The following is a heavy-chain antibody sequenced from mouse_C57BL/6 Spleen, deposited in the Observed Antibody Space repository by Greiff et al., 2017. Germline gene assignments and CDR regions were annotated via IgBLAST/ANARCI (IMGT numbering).Heavy chain of an antibody. CDR3: AKGGMVTTRAMDY. V-gene: IGHV2-3*01. J-gene: IGHJ4*01. Sequence: VQLLQSGPGLVAPSQSLSITCSVSGFSLTSYGVSWVRQPPGKGLEWLGVIWGDGSTNYHSALISRLSISKDNSKRQVFLKLNSRQTDDTATYYCAKGGMVTTRAMDYWGQGTSGTVSS. CDR2: IWGDGST. CDR1: GFSLTSYG. D-gene: IGHD2-2*01.